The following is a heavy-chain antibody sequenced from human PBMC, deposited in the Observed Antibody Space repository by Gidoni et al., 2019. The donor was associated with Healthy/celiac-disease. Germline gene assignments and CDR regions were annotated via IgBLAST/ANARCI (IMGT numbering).Heavy chain of an antibody. CDR2: TYYMSKWYN. J-gene: IGHJ6*02. CDR3: ARDLAGIAVAGTSYYYYGMDV. D-gene: IGHD6-19*01. V-gene: IGHV6-1*01. CDR1: GDSVSSNSPP. Sequence: QVQLQQSGPGLVQPSQTLSLTCAISGDSVSSNSPPWHWLRQSPSRGLEWLGRTYYMSKWYNDYAVSVKSRITINPDTSKNQFSLQLNSVTPEDTAVYYCARDLAGIAVAGTSYYYYGMDVWGQGTTVTVSS.